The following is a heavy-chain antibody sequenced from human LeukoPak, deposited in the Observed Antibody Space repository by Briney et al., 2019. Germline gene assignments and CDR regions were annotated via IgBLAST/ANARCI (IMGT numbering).Heavy chain of an antibody. J-gene: IGHJ6*03. V-gene: IGHV1-46*01. CDR1: GYTFTSYY. CDR2: INPSGDST. CDR3: ARCPPTLLNYYYYMDV. Sequence: ASVKVFCKASGYTFTSYYIHWVRQAPGQGLEWMGIINPSGDSTSYAQKFQGRVTITADKSTSTAYMELSSLRSEDTAVYYCARCPPTLLNYYYYMDVWGKGTTVTVSS.